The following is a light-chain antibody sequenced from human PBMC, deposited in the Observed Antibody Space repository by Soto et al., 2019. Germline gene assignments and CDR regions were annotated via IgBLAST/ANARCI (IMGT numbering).Light chain of an antibody. CDR3: HQYNKWPLYT. V-gene: IGKV3-15*01. CDR1: QIVDIN. CDR2: GAS. Sequence: EIVMTQSPATLSVSPGERVTLSCRASQIVDINLAWYQQKPGHAPRLLIYGASVRAKGVPARFSGGGSGTEFSLTISSLQSEDFAVYYCHQYNKWPLYTFGQGTKLELK. J-gene: IGKJ2*01.